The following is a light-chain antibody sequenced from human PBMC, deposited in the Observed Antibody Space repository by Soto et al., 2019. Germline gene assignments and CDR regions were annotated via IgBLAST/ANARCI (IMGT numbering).Light chain of an antibody. V-gene: IGLV2-14*01. CDR2: DVS. CDR1: SSDVGGYTY. Sequence: QSALTQPASVSGSPGQSITISCTGTSSDVGGYTYVSWYQQHPGKAPKLMIYDVSHRPSGVSNRFSGSKSDNTASLTISGLQAEDEADYYCSSYTSSSTLVFGGGTKLTVL. CDR3: SSYTSSSTLV. J-gene: IGLJ2*01.